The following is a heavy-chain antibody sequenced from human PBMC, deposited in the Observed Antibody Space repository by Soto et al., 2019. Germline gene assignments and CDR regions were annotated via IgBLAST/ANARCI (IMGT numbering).Heavy chain of an antibody. J-gene: IGHJ4*02. Sequence: EVHLLESGGGLVQPGGSLRLSCAASGFTFRNYAMTWVRQAPGKGLEWVSGISGSGGSAYYADSVKGRFAISRDESKSTLFLEMNSLRAEDTAIYYCAKRHYDDGGNAGFHYLDFWGQGTVVTVSS. D-gene: IGHD4-17*01. CDR3: AKRHYDDGGNAGFHYLDF. CDR2: ISGSGGSA. CDR1: GFTFRNYA. V-gene: IGHV3-23*01.